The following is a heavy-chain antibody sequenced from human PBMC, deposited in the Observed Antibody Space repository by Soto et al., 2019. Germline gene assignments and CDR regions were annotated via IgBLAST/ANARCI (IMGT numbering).Heavy chain of an antibody. J-gene: IGHJ6*02. CDR3: ARTYCRSISCSREGMDV. D-gene: IGHD2-2*01. Sequence: QVQLVQSGAEVNEPGSSVKVSCMASGGTFRRHAVDWVRQAPGQGLEWVGVLSPMFGTRKHAQKFQGRVTITADESTTTAYLELTSRRPEDTAVYYCARTYCRSISCSREGMDVWGQGTTVIVS. CDR1: GGTFRRHA. V-gene: IGHV1-69*01. CDR2: LSPMFGTR.